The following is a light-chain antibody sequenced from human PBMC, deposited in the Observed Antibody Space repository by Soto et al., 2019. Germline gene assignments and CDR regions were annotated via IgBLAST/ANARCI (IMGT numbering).Light chain of an antibody. J-gene: IGKJ4*01. CDR2: GAS. CDR3: QQYSDWPLT. Sequence: EIVMTQSPVTLSVSPGERATLSCRASQRISSNLAWYQQKPGQAPRLLIYGASTRATGVPARFSGSGSGSEFTLTISSLQSEDFAVYHCQQYSDWPLTFGGGTKVEIK. CDR1: QRISSN. V-gene: IGKV3-15*01.